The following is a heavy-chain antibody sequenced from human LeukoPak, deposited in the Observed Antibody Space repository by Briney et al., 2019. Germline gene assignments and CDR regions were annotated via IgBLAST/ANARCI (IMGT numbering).Heavy chain of an antibody. Sequence: PGGSLRLSCITSGFTFSSYSMNWVRQAPGKGLEWVSYITGSSSATFYADSVKGRFTISRDNAKNSLFLQMNSLRADDTAVYYCANLHGGRLSFDGWGQGTLVTVSS. D-gene: IGHD2-15*01. CDR3: ANLHGGRLSFDG. J-gene: IGHJ4*02. CDR2: ITGSSSAT. CDR1: GFTFSSYS. V-gene: IGHV3-48*04.